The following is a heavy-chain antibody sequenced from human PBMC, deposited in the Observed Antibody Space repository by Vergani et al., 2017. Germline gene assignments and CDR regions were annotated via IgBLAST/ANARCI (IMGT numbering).Heavy chain of an antibody. CDR1: GGSISSSSYY. CDR3: AGLTYCRGGSCYLGAFDI. V-gene: IGHV4-39*07. J-gene: IGHJ3*02. Sequence: QLQLQESGPGLVKPSETLSLTCTVSGGSISSSSYYWGWIRQPPGKGLEWIGSIYYSGSNNYNPSLKSRVTISVDTSKNQFSLKLSSVTAADTAVYYCAGLTYCRGGSCYLGAFDIWGQGTMVTVSS. CDR2: IYYSGSN. D-gene: IGHD2-15*01.